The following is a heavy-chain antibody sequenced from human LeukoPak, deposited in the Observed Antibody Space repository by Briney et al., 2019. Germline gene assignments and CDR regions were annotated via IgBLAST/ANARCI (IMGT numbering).Heavy chain of an antibody. CDR3: ARVMVRGLGFYYFDY. D-gene: IGHD3-10*01. V-gene: IGHV1-69*05. CDR1: GYTFTSYG. Sequence: ASVKVSCKASGYTFTSYGISWVRQAPGQGLEWMGGIIPIFGTANYAQKFQGRVTITTDESTSTAYMELSSLRSEDTAVYYCARVMVRGLGFYYFDYWGQGTLVTVSS. CDR2: IIPIFGTA. J-gene: IGHJ4*02.